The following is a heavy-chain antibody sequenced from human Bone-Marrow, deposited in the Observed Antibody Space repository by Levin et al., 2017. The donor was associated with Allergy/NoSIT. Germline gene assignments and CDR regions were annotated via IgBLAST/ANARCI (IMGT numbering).Heavy chain of an antibody. J-gene: IGHJ4*02. V-gene: IGHV3-66*01. CDR3: ARGGPDGSFDY. CDR1: GFTVSSNY. CDR2: IYSGGTT. Sequence: PGESLKISCAASGFTVSSNYMSWVRQAPGKGLEWVSVIYSGGTTYYADSVKGRFTISRDNSKNTLYLQMNSLRAEDTAVYYCARGGPDGSFDYWGQGTLVTVSS. D-gene: IGHD1-1*01.